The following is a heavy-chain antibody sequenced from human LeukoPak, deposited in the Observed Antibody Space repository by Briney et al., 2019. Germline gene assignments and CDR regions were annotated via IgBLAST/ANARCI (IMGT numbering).Heavy chain of an antibody. CDR1: GASVSSYY. CDR2: IYHSGST. J-gene: IGHJ4*02. Sequence: SETLSLTCSVSGASVSSYYWNWVRQPPGKGLEWIGSIYHSGSTYYNPSLKSRVTISVDTSKNQFSLKLSSVTAADTAVYYCARDTPVFTFDYWGQGTLVTVSS. V-gene: IGHV4-38-2*02. CDR3: ARDTPVFTFDY.